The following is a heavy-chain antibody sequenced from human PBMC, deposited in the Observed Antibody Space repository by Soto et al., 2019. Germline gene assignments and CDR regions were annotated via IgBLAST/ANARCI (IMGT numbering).Heavy chain of an antibody. J-gene: IGHJ5*02. D-gene: IGHD6-6*01. CDR1: GGTFSSYA. V-gene: IGHV1-69*06. CDR2: IIPIFGTA. Sequence: QVQLVQSGAEVKKPGSSVKVSCKASGGTFSSYAISWVRQAPGQGLEWVGGIIPIFGTANYAQKFPGRVTITAHKSTSTAYMELSRLRSEDTAVYYCARPLGKLSSPWFDPWGQGTLVTVSS. CDR3: ARPLGKLSSPWFDP.